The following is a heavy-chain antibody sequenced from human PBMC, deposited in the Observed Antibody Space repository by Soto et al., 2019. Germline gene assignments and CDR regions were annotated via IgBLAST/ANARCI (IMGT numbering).Heavy chain of an antibody. V-gene: IGHV3-23*01. CDR3: AKEARVRSPAGDYFDH. CDR2: IAVHDNT. CDR1: GDILTNYD. J-gene: IGHJ4*02. Sequence: GCLGLSCAASGDILTNYDINGFLQDPGKGLEWVSAIAVHDNTYYADSVRGRFTISRDDSTNTVYLQMNRLRLDDTAVYYCAKEARVRSPAGDYFDHWAQGTLVTVSS. D-gene: IGHD2-21*01.